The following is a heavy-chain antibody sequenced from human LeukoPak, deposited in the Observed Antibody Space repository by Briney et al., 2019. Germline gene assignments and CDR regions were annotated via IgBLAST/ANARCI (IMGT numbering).Heavy chain of an antibody. V-gene: IGHV4-31*03. J-gene: IGHJ4*02. CDR1: GGSISSVGYY. D-gene: IGHD6-19*01. CDR2: IYYTGST. CDR3: ARDFSSGRDGPFDS. Sequence: SQTLSLTCTVSGGSISSVGYYWSWIRQHPGKGLEWIGYIYYTGSTYYNPSLESRVTISVDTSKNQFSLKVRSVTAADTAVYYCARDFSSGRDGPFDSWGQGTLVTVSS.